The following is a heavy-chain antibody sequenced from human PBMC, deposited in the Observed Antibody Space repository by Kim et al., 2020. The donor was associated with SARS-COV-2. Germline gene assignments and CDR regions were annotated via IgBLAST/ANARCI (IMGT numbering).Heavy chain of an antibody. Sequence: GGSLRLSCAASGFTFSSYGMHWVRQAPGKGLEWVAVISYDGSNKYNADSVKGRFTISRDNSKNTLYLQMNSLRPEDTAVYYCAKDRKQQLGDYFYYYGMDVWGQGTTVTVSS. CDR1: GFTFSSYG. V-gene: IGHV3-30*18. D-gene: IGHD6-13*01. CDR2: ISYDGSNK. J-gene: IGHJ6*02. CDR3: AKDRKQQLGDYFYYYGMDV.